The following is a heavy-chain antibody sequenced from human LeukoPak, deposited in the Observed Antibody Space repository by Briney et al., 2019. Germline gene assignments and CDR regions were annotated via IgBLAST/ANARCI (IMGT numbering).Heavy chain of an antibody. V-gene: IGHV5-51*01. CDR1: GYSFTSYW. CDR3: ARHAFDYYDSSGYPFPSFDY. CDR2: IYPGDSDT. D-gene: IGHD3-22*01. J-gene: IGHJ4*02. Sequence: HGESLKISCKGSGYSFTSYWIGWVRQMPGKGLEWMGIIYPGDSDTRYSPSFQGQVTISADKSISTAYLQWSSLKASDTAMYYCARHAFDYYDSSGYPFPSFDYWGQGTLVTVSS.